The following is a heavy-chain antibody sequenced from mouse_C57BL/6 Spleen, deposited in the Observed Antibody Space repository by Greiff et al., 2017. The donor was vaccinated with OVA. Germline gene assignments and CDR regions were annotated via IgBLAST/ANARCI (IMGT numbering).Heavy chain of an antibody. CDR1: GYTFTDYY. CDR2: INPNTGGT. Sequence: VQLQQSGPELVQPGASVKIPCKASGYTFTDYYMDWVKQSHGKSLEWIGVINPNTGGTTYNQKFKGKATLTVDKSSSTAYMELRSLTSEDTAVYYCAKLGQDYYFDDWGQGTTLTVSS. V-gene: IGHV1-18*01. D-gene: IGHD4-1*01. CDR3: AKLGQDYYFDD. J-gene: IGHJ2*01.